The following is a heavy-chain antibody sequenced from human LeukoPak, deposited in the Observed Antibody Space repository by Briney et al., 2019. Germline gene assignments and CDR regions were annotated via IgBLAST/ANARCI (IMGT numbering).Heavy chain of an antibody. V-gene: IGHV3-23*01. CDR1: GLAFDSYA. CDR3: ASGIEVGPIYFDY. J-gene: IGHJ4*02. D-gene: IGHD6-19*01. CDR2: ISGSGAST. Sequence: GGSLRLSCAASGLAFDSYAMSWVRQAPGKGLEWVSTISGSGASTYYADSVKGRFTISRDNSKNTVNLQMNSLRAEDTAVYYCASGIEVGPIYFDYWGQGTLVTVSS.